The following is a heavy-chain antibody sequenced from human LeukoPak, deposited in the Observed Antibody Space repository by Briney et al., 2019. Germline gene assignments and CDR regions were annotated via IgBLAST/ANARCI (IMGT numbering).Heavy chain of an antibody. D-gene: IGHD6-13*01. J-gene: IGHJ6*02. V-gene: IGHV4-31*03. CDR1: GGSISSGGYY. Sequence: PSETLSLTCTVSGGSISSGGYYWSWIRQHPGKGLEWIGYIYYSGSTYYNPSLKSRVTISVDTSKNQFSLKLSSVTAVDTAVYYCARDRLAAAGYYYYGMDVWGQGTTVTVSS. CDR3: ARDRLAAAGYYYYGMDV. CDR2: IYYSGST.